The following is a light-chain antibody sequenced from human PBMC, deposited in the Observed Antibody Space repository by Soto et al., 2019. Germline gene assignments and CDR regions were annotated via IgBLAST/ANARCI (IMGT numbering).Light chain of an antibody. V-gene: IGKV2-30*01. CDR1: QSLVYSDGNTY. CDR3: MHGTQCPF. Sequence: DVLIAASPLSLPVTLGQPACISCSSSQSLVYSDGNTYLNWFQQRPGRSPSRLIYKVSNRDSGVPDRFSGSGSGTDFTLKISRVEAQDVGVYYRMHGTQCPFFGGGTKVDIQ. J-gene: IGKJ4*01. CDR2: KVS.